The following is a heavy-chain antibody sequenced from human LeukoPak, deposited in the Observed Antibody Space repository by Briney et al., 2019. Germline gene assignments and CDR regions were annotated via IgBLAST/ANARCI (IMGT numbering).Heavy chain of an antibody. CDR1: GDSVSSNSAA. CDR3: ARAAHGSHWFGP. D-gene: IGHD2-15*01. CDR2: TYYMSKWNT. J-gene: IGHJ5*02. V-gene: IGHV6-1*01. Sequence: SQTLSLTCAISGDSVSSNSAAWNWIRQSPSRGLEWLGRTYYMSKWNTQYAVSVESRIIVNPDTSKNQFSLQLSSVTPEDTAVYYCARAAHGSHWFGPWGQGTLVTVSS.